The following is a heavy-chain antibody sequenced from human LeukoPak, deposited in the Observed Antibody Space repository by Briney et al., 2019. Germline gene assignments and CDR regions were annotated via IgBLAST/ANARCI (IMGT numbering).Heavy chain of an antibody. V-gene: IGHV4-34*01. CDR2: INHSGST. J-gene: IGHJ3*02. D-gene: IGHD2-15*01. CDR3: CSYGLDAFDI. CDR1: GGSFSGYY. Sequence: SETLSLPCAVYGGSFSGYYWSWIRQPPGKGLEWIGEINHSGSTNYNPSLKTRVTISVDTSKNQFSLKLSSVTAADTAVYYCCSYGLDAFDIWGQGTMVTVSS.